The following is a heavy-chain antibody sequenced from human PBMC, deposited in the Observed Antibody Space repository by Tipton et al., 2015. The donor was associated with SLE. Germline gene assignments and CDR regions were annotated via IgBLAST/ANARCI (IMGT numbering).Heavy chain of an antibody. V-gene: IGHV4-59*01. CDR2: IYDSGSS. D-gene: IGHD6-19*01. J-gene: IGHJ4*02. Sequence: TLSLTCTVSGGSMSGYYWSWIRQSPGKGLEWIGNIYDSGSSNYNPSLKSRVTISVDASKNQFSLRLTSLTAADTAVYYCARAIRGSSGWYYGNYFDYWGQGTLVTVSS. CDR1: GGSMSGYY. CDR3: ARAIRGSSGWYYGNYFDY.